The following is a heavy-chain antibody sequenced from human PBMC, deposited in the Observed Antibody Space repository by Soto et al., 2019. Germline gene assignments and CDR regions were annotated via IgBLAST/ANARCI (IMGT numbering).Heavy chain of an antibody. J-gene: IGHJ4*02. CDR1: GFTFSSYS. CDR2: ISSSSSTI. Sequence: EVQLVESGGGLVQPGGSLRLSCAASGFTFSSYSMNWVHQAPGKGLEWVSYISSSSSTIYYADSVKGRFTISRDNAKNSLYLQMNSLRAEDTAVYYCARDSGYSYGPFDYWGQGTLVTVSS. CDR3: ARDSGYSYGPFDY. D-gene: IGHD5-18*01. V-gene: IGHV3-48*01.